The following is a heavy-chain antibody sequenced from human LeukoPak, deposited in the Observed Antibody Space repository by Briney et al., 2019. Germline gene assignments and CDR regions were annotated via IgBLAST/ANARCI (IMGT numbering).Heavy chain of an antibody. D-gene: IGHD4-4*01. CDR3: ARHPFQYPFDH. J-gene: IGHJ5*02. Sequence: SETLSLTCTVSGASVSSDYWSWIRQSPGKGLEWIGYIYHSGHTMSNPSLKSRVSQSLDTSNNQFSLKLSSVTAADTAVYYCARHPFQYPFDHWGQGTVVSVSS. CDR2: IYHSGHT. V-gene: IGHV4-59*08. CDR1: GASVSSDY.